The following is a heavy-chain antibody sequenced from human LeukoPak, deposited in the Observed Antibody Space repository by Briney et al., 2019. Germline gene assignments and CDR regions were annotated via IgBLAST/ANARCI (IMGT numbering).Heavy chain of an antibody. CDR2: INQDGNEK. D-gene: IGHD2-15*01. CDR3: ARVGSGTGCGGSCYRPPYWYFDL. J-gene: IGHJ2*01. V-gene: IGHV3-7*05. Sequence: GGSLRLSCAASRFTFGSYWMNWVRQAPGKGLEWVANINQDGNEKYYVDAVKGRLTISRDNAKNSLYLQMNSLSAEDTAVYYCARVGSGTGCGGSCYRPPYWYFDLWGRGTQVTVSS. CDR1: RFTFGSYW.